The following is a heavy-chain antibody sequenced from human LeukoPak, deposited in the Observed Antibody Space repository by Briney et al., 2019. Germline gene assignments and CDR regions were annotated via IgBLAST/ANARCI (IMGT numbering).Heavy chain of an antibody. CDR2: ISDIGSI. J-gene: IGHJ4*02. V-gene: IGHV4-59*08. CDR1: GGSISSYY. CDR3: ARHRTYYSDSSGPYYFDY. Sequence: SETLSLTCTVSGGSISSYYWSWIRQPPGKGLEWIAYISDIGSINYNPSLKSRVTISVDTSKNQFSLKLSSVTAADTAVYYCARHRTYYSDSSGPYYFDYWGQGTLVTVSS. D-gene: IGHD3-22*01.